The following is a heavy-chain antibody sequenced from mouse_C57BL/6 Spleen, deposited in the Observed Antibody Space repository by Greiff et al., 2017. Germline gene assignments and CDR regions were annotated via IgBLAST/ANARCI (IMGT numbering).Heavy chain of an antibody. Sequence: QVQLKQPGAELVRPGSSVKLSCKASGYTFTSYWMHWVKQRPIQGLEWIGNIDPSDSETHYNQKFKDKATLTVDKSSSTAYMQLSRLTSEDSAVYYCAREYYGSSYSYFDYWGQGTTLTVSS. CDR1: GYTFTSYW. J-gene: IGHJ2*01. CDR3: AREYYGSSYSYFDY. D-gene: IGHD1-1*01. CDR2: IDPSDSET. V-gene: IGHV1-52*01.